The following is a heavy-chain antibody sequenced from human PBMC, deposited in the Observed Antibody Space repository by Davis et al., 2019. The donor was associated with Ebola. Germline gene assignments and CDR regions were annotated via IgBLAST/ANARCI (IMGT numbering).Heavy chain of an antibody. CDR2: IIPILGIA. J-gene: IGHJ5*02. V-gene: IGHV1-69*04. CDR3: ARDRRVIPAAMS. D-gene: IGHD2-2*01. Sequence: SVKVSCKASGYTFTGYYMHWVRQAPGQGLEWMGRIIPILGIANYAQKFQGRVTITADKSTSTAYMELSSLRSEDTAVYYCARDRRVIPAAMSWGQGTLVTVSS. CDR1: GYTFTGYY.